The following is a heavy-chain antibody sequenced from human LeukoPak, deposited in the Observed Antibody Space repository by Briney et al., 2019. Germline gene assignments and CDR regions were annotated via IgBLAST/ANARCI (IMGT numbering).Heavy chain of an antibody. V-gene: IGHV1-69*13. D-gene: IGHD2-8*01. CDR1: GGTFSSYA. CDR3: ARELYGIPNGMDV. CDR2: IIPIFGTA. Sequence: GASVKVSCKASGGTFSSYAISWVRQAPGQGLEWMGGIIPIFGTANYAQKFQGSVTITADESTSTAYMELSSLRSEDTAVYYCARELYGIPNGMDVWGQGTTDTVSS. J-gene: IGHJ6*02.